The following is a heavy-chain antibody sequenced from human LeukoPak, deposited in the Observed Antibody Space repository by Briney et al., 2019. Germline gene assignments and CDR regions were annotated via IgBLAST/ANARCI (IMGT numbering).Heavy chain of an antibody. J-gene: IGHJ3*02. CDR3: ARGGYSSGWYVGAFDI. CDR2: IYHSGST. Sequence: SETLSLTCAVSGYSISSGYYWGWIRQPPGKGLEWIGSIYHSGSTYYNPSLKSRVTISVDTSKNQFSLKLSSVTAADTAVYYCARGGYSSGWYVGAFDIWGQGTMVTVSS. V-gene: IGHV4-38-2*01. CDR1: GYSISSGYY. D-gene: IGHD6-19*01.